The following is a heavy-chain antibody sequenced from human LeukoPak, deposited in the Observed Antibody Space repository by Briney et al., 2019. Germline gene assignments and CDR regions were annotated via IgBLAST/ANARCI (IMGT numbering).Heavy chain of an antibody. V-gene: IGHV4-34*01. CDR1: GGSFSGYY. Sequence: SETLSLTCAVYGGSFSGYYWSWIRQPPGKGLEWIGEINNSGSTNYNPSLKSRVTISVDTSKNQFSLKLSSVTAADTAVYYCARGSYYDSSGYYFPLDYWGQGTLVTVSS. D-gene: IGHD3-22*01. CDR2: INNSGST. J-gene: IGHJ4*02. CDR3: ARGSYYDSSGYYFPLDY.